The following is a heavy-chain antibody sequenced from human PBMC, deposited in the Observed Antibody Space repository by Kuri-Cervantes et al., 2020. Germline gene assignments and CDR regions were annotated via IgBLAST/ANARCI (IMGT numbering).Heavy chain of an antibody. CDR2: SYYTGRT. J-gene: IGHJ3*01. V-gene: IGHV4-39*01. CDR1: GGSISSYY. CDR3: ARHHWSFLRGVFDV. Sequence: SETLSLTCTVSGGSISSYYWSWIRQPPGKGLDWIGSSYYTGRTYYNPSLESRVTISADTSKNQFTLRLSSVTAADTAVYYCARHHWSFLRGVFDVWGQGTMVTVSS. D-gene: IGHD1-1*01.